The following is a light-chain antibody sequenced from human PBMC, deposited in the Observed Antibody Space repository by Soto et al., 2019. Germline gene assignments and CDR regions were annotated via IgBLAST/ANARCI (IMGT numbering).Light chain of an antibody. J-gene: IGKJ1*01. V-gene: IGKV1-9*01. CDR2: GAF. CDR1: QGITTY. Sequence: DLPLTQSPSFLSASVGDRVTITCRASQGITTYLTWYQQKPGKAPKLLIYGAFTLQSGVPSRFSGSGSGTEFTLTISSLQPEDFATYYCQQLNSYPWTFGQGTKVEIK. CDR3: QQLNSYPWT.